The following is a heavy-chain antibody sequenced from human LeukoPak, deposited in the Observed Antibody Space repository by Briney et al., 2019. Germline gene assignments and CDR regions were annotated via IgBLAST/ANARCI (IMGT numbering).Heavy chain of an antibody. CDR3: ASLDYYDSSGPRISLDY. CDR2: IYYSGST. Sequence: SETLSLTCTVSGGSISSSSYFWGWIRQPPGKGLEWIGSIYYSGSTYYNPSLKSRVTISVDTSKNQFSLKLSSVTAADTAVYYCASLDYYDSSGPRISLDYWGQGTLVTVSS. V-gene: IGHV4-39*01. D-gene: IGHD3-22*01. J-gene: IGHJ4*02. CDR1: GGSISSSSYF.